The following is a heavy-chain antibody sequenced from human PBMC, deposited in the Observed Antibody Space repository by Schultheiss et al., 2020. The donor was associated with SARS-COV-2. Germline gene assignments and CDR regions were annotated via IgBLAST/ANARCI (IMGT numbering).Heavy chain of an antibody. CDR1: GGSISSGGYY. J-gene: IGHJ4*02. V-gene: IGHV4-31*03. D-gene: IGHD6-13*01. CDR2: IYYSGST. CDR3: ARLPAAAGTGFYY. Sequence: LRLSCTVSGGSISSGGYYWSWIRQHPGKGLEWIGYIYYSGSTYYNPSLKSRVTISVDTSKNQFSLKLSSVTAADTAVYYCARLPAAAGTGFYYWGQGTLVTVSS.